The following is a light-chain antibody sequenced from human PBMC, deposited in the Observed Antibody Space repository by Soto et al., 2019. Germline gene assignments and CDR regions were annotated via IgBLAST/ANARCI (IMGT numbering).Light chain of an antibody. CDR1: QSIASY. V-gene: IGKV1-8*01. J-gene: IGKJ2*01. CDR3: QQRNSYPRT. CDR2: AAS. Sequence: AIRMTQSPSSFSASTGDRVNISCRASQSIASYLAWYQQKPGTAPKLLISAASTLQSGVPSRFSGSGSGTEFTLTITSLQPEDSATYYCQQRNSYPRTFGQGTKVDIK.